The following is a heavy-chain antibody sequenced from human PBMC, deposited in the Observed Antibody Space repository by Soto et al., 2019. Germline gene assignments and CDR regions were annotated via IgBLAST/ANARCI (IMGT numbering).Heavy chain of an antibody. CDR2: IKSKTDGRTT. CDR1: GFTFSNAW. D-gene: IGHD1-1*01. Sequence: GGSLRLSCAASGFTFSNAWMNWVRQAPGKGLEWVGRIKSKTDGRTTDYAATVQCRFTISRDDSKNTLYLQMNSLKTEDTAVYYCRDDMDVWGQGTTVTVSS. J-gene: IGHJ6*02. CDR3: RDDMDV. V-gene: IGHV3-15*07.